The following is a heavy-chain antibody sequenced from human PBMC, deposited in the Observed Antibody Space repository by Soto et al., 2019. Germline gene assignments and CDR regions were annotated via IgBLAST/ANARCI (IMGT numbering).Heavy chain of an antibody. CDR2: ISGYNGNT. V-gene: IGHV1-18*04. CDR3: ATDQSTLDHSRGCYGD. J-gene: IGHJ4*02. D-gene: IGHD6-19*01. CDR1: GYSFISYG. Sequence: QVQLVQSGGEVKQPGASVKVSCKASGYSFISYGISWVRQAPGQGLEWMGWISGYNGNTKYAQKLQGRVTMTTDTSTSTVYMALRSLRSDDTAVYYCATDQSTLDHSRGCYGDWGQGTLGTVSS.